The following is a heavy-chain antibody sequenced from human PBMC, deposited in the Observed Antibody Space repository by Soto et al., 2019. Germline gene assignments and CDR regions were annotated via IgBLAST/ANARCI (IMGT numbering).Heavy chain of an antibody. Sequence: EVQLLESGGGLVQPGGSLRLSCAASGFTFSNYAMSWVRQAPGKGLEWVSSISGSAGTTYFADSVKGRFTISRDNSKNMLYLQMNSLRAEDTAVYYCARVVSSAYYYHQLMDVWGQGTTVTVSS. D-gene: IGHD3-22*01. J-gene: IGHJ6*02. CDR1: GFTFSNYA. CDR2: ISGSAGTT. V-gene: IGHV3-23*01. CDR3: ARVVSSAYYYHQLMDV.